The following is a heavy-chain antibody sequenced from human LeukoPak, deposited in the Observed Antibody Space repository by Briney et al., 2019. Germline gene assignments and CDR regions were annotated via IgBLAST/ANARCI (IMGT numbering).Heavy chain of an antibody. CDR3: ARDSPELSYYYDSSGYPYYYYMDV. J-gene: IGHJ6*03. V-gene: IGHV1-69*06. D-gene: IGHD3-22*01. Sequence: ASVKVSCKASGGTFSSYAISWVRQAPGQGLEWMGGIIPIFGTANYAQKFQGRVTITADKSTSTAYMELSSLRSEDTAVYYCARDSPELSYYYDSSGYPYYYYMDVWGKGTTVTISS. CDR2: IIPIFGTA. CDR1: GGTFSSYA.